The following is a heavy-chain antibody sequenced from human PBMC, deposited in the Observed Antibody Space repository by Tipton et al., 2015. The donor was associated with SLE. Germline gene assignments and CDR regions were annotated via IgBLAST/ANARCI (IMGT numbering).Heavy chain of an antibody. J-gene: IGHJ4*02. CDR1: GGSISSSSYY. Sequence: LRLSCTVSGGSISSSSYYWGWIRQPPGKGLEWIGSIYYSGSTYYNPSLKSRVTISVDTTKNQFSLKLRSVTAADTAVDYCARVYSCSNYLWSVYPWPAYFDYWGQGTLVTVSS. CDR2: IYYSGST. D-gene: IGHD3-3*01. V-gene: IGHV4-39*07. CDR3: ARVYSCSNYLWSVYPWPAYFDY.